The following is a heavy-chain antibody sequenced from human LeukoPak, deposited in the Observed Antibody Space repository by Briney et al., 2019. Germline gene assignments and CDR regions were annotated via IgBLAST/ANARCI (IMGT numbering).Heavy chain of an antibody. CDR2: IDPSGGNT. J-gene: IGHJ5*02. D-gene: IGHD1-26*01. V-gene: IGHV1-46*01. CDR1: GYIFTSYL. Sequence: ASVKVSCKASGYIFTSYLLHWVRQAPGQGLEWMGIIDPSGGNTVYAQKFQGRVTMTRDTSTSTVYMELSSLRSEDTAVYYCARGFGATYWFDPWGQGTLVTVSS. CDR3: ARGFGATYWFDP.